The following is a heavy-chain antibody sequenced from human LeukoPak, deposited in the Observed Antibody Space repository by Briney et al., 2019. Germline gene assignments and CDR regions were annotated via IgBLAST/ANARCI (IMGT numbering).Heavy chain of an antibody. Sequence: ASVKVSCRGSGYRFSGNYIHWVRQAPGQGLEWMAWINPNSGDTNYAQKFQGRVTVTRDTSISTVYMELSRLGYDDTAIYYCARAREVTGLTPWGQGTLVTVSS. D-gene: IGHD3-9*01. V-gene: IGHV1-2*02. CDR1: GYRFSGNY. CDR2: INPNSGDT. J-gene: IGHJ5*02. CDR3: ARAREVTGLTP.